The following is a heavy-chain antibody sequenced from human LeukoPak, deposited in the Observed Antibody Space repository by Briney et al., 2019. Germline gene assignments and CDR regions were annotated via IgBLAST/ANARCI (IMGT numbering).Heavy chain of an antibody. CDR3: AREADCSGGSCYRGAFDI. CDR1: GFTFSQYA. D-gene: IGHD2-15*01. J-gene: IGHJ3*02. V-gene: IGHV3-33*01. Sequence: GGSLRLSYAAAGFTFSQYAMHWVRQAPGKGLERVAAIWYDGSNDYYADSVKGRFTISRDNSKNTLSLQMNSLRAEDTAVYYCAREADCSGGSCYRGAFDIWGQGTMVTVSS. CDR2: IWYDGSND.